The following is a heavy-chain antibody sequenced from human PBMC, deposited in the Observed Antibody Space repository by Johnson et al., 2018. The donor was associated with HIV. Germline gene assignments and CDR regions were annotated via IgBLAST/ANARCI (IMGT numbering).Heavy chain of an antibody. J-gene: IGHJ3*02. D-gene: IGHD3-10*01. CDR1: GFTFSSYA. CDR3: ANTSPGSGSFGAFDI. V-gene: IGHV3-64*01. Sequence: VQLVESGGGLVQPGGSLRLSCAASGFTFSSYAMHWVRQAPGKGLEYVSAISSNGGSTYYANSVKGRFTISRDNSKNTLYLQMNSLRAEDTAVYYCANTSPGSGSFGAFDIWGQGTMVTVSS. CDR2: ISSNGGST.